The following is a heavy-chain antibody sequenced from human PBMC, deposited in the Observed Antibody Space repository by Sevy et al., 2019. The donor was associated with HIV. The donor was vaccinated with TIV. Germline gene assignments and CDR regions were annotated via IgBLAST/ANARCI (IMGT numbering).Heavy chain of an antibody. V-gene: IGHV3-9*01. J-gene: IGHJ3*01. D-gene: IGHD1-26*01. CDR3: AKEEWDLDAFDV. CDR2: ISWNSGDI. Sequence: GGSLRLSCAASGFTFIDYTMHGVRQVPGKGLEWVSGISWNSGDIDYADSVKGRFTISRDNAKNSLYLQMNSLRVEDTALYYCAKEEWDLDAFDVWGQGTMVTVSS. CDR1: GFTFIDYT.